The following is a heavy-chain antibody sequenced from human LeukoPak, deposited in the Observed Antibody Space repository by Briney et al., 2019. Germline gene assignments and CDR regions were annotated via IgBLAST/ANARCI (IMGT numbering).Heavy chain of an antibody. D-gene: IGHD6-13*01. CDR2: INHSGST. J-gene: IGHJ4*02. V-gene: IGHV4-34*01. CDR1: GGSFSGYY. Sequence: PSETLSLTCAVYGGSFSGYYWSWIRQPPGKGREWIGEINHSGSTNYNPSLRSRVTISVDTSKNQFSLKLNSVTAADTAVYYCARRIKTLSSSWNYWGQGTLVTVSS. CDR3: ARRIKTLSSSWNY.